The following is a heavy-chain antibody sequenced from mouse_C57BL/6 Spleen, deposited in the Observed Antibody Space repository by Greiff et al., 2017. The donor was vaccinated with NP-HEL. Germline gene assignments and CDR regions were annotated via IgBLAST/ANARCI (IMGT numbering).Heavy chain of an antibody. CDR1: GYSFSSSW. V-gene: IGHV1-82*01. J-gene: IGHJ3*01. D-gene: IGHD2-3*01. CDR3: AREGEGYSFAY. CDR2: IYPGDGDT. Sequence: QVQLQQSGPELVKPGASVKISCKASGYSFSSSWMNWVKQRPGKGLEWIGRIYPGDGDTNYNGKFKGKATLTADKSSSTAYMQLSSLTSEDSAVYFCAREGEGYSFAYWGQGTLVTVSA.